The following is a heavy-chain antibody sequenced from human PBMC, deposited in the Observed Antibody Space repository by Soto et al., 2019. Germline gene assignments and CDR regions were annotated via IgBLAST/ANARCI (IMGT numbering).Heavy chain of an antibody. J-gene: IGHJ4*02. CDR2: IYHSGST. CDR3: ARAHGGTIAAAAPDY. D-gene: IGHD6-13*01. V-gene: IGHV4-30-2*01. CDR1: GGSISSGGYS. Sequence: QLQLQESGSGLVKPSQTLSLTCAVSGGSISSGGYSWSWIRQPPGKGLEWIGYIYHSGSTYYNPSLKSRVPMXXDXPXXQFARKLSSVTAADTAVYYCARAHGGTIAAAAPDYWGQGTLVTVSS.